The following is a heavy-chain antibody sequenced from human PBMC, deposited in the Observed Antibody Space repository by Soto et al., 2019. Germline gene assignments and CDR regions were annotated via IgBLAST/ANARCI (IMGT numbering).Heavy chain of an antibody. J-gene: IGHJ4*02. CDR1: GGTFSSYA. CDR3: ARESVVVTAPPQGGDYYDSSGTTSAVYFDY. V-gene: IGHV1-69*13. D-gene: IGHD3-22*01. Sequence: LVKVSCKASGGTFSSYAISWGRQAPGQGLEWMGGIIPIFGTANYAQKFQGRVTITADESTSTAYMELSSLRSEDTAVYYCARESVVVTAPPQGGDYYDSSGTTSAVYFDYWGQGTLVTVSS. CDR2: IIPIFGTA.